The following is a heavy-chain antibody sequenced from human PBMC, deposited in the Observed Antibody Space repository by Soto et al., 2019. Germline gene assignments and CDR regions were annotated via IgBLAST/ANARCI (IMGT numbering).Heavy chain of an antibody. Sequence: QVHLVQSGAEVKRPGSSVKVSCKAFGGSFSTNEIDWVRQAPGQGLEWMGRIFPTVGTADYAQKFQGRLTIIADESTTTVYMQLSRLTSADTAVYFCARARYSSRWGTFDSWGQGTQVAVSS. V-gene: IGHV1-69*01. CDR1: GGSFSTNE. J-gene: IGHJ5*02. CDR2: IFPTVGTA. CDR3: ARARYSSRWGTFDS. D-gene: IGHD6-19*01.